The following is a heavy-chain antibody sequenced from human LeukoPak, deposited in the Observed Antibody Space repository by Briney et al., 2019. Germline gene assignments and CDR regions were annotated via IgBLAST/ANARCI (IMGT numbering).Heavy chain of an antibody. CDR3: AKPQGIQLWLRQAYY. J-gene: IGHJ4*02. CDR2: IRYDGSNK. D-gene: IGHD5-18*01. Sequence: GGSLRLSCAASGFTFSSYGMHWVRQAPGKGLEWVAFIRYDGSNKYYADSVKCRFTISRDNSKNTLYLQMNSLRAEDTAVYYCAKPQGIQLWLRQAYYWGQATLVTVSS. CDR1: GFTFSSYG. V-gene: IGHV3-30*02.